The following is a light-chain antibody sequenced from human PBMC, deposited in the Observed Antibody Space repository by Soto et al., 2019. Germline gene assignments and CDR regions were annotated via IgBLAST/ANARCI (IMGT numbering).Light chain of an antibody. CDR2: AAS. V-gene: IGKV1-39*01. CDR3: QQSYSTPRT. J-gene: IGKJ1*01. CDR1: QSISSY. Sequence: HMTHSPSSLSSSVGDRVTITCRASQSISSYLNWYQQKPGKAPKLLIYAASSLQSGVPSRFSGSGSGTDFTLTISSLQPEDFATYYCQQSYSTPRTFGQGTKVDIK.